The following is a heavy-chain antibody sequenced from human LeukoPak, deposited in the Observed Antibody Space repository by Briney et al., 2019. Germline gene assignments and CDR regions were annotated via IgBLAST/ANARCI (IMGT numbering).Heavy chain of an antibody. D-gene: IGHD1-1*01. CDR2: TRFDGSIK. CDR1: VFIFSDYG. V-gene: IGHV3-33*01. J-gene: IGHJ4*02. Sequence: GGSLRLSCAVSVFIFSDYGFHWVRQAPGKGLEWVAVTRFDGSIKQYADSVKGRFTISRDDSKNTLYLQMSSLKSEDTAVYYCARWGGTRQYYFDYWGRGTLVTVSS. CDR3: ARWGGTRQYYFDY.